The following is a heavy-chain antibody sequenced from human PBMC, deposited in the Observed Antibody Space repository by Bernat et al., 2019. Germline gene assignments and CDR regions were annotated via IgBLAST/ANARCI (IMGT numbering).Heavy chain of an antibody. V-gene: IGHV3-30*18. Sequence: QVQLEESGGGVVQPGRSLRLSCAASGFTFSSYGMHWVRQAPGKGLEWVAVISYDGSNKYYADSVKGRFTISRDNSKNTLYLQMNSLRAEDTAVYYCAKVYSSGWYGNWYYFDYWGQGTLVTVSS. CDR1: GFTFSSYG. D-gene: IGHD6-19*01. CDR2: ISYDGSNK. J-gene: IGHJ4*02. CDR3: AKVYSSGWYGNWYYFDY.